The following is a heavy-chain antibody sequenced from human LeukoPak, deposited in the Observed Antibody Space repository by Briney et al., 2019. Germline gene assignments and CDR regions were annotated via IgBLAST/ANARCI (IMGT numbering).Heavy chain of an antibody. V-gene: IGHV3-49*03. CDR2: IRGTPYGGTT. J-gene: IGHJ4*02. Sequence: GGSLRVSCAASGFTFSDYAMSWFRQAPGKGLEWVALIRGTPYGGTTEYAASVKGRFTISRDDSKSIAYLQMNSLKTEDTAVYYCTRAGKPPYFDYWGQGTLVIVSS. CDR3: TRAGKPPYFDY. CDR1: GFTFSDYA.